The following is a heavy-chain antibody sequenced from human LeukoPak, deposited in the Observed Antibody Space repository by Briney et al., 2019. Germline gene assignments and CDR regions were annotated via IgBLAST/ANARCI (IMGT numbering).Heavy chain of an antibody. CDR3: ARLGRQQLLAEVRH. CDR1: GGSISSSSYY. CDR2: IYYSGST. Sequence: SETLSLTCTVSGGSISSSSYYWGWIRQPPGKGLEGIGSIYYSGSTYYNPSRKRRVTISVNTSKNQVALKLIYVTAADTAVYYCARLGRQQLLAEVRHWGQGTLVTVSS. J-gene: IGHJ4*02. V-gene: IGHV4-39*01. D-gene: IGHD6-19*01.